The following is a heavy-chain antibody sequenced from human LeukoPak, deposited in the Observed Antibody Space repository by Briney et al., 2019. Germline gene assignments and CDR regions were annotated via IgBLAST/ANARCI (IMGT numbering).Heavy chain of an antibody. V-gene: IGHV1-3*01. CDR3: ARSSSGTYHY. D-gene: IGHD3-10*01. Sequence: SSVNVSCKTSGYNFPSYTMHWLRHAPGQSPEWMGSINGDNGNTKYSEKVQDRVTFTRDTSASSAYMELSSLRSEDTAVYYCARSSSGTYHYWGQGTLVTVSS. CDR1: GYNFPSYT. J-gene: IGHJ4*02. CDR2: INGDNGNT.